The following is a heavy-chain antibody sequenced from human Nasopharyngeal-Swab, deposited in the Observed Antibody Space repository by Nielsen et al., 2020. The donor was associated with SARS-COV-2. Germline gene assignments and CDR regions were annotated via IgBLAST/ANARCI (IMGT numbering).Heavy chain of an antibody. CDR1: GVSMSSSRSSY. CDR3: TSSKT. J-gene: IGHJ4*02. V-gene: IGHV4-39*01. CDR2: VYNNGDT. D-gene: IGHD2-2*01. Sequence: SETLSLTCTVSGVSMSSSRSSYWGGIRQPPGKGLEWIGSVYNNGDTFYNPSLQSRVTISVDTSENQFSLRLTSVTAADTALYYCTSSKTWGQGVLVTVSS.